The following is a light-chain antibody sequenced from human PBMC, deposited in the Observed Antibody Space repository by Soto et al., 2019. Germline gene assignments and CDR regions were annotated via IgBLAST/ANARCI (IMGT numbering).Light chain of an antibody. J-gene: IGLJ1*01. Sequence: QSALTQPPSASGSPGQSVTISCTGTSSDVGGYNYVSWYQQHPGKGAKLIIYEVSKRPSGVPDRFSGSKSDNTASLTVSGLQTEDEADYYCTSYAGRNSYVFGTGTKVTVL. CDR2: EVS. CDR3: TSYAGRNSYV. CDR1: SSDVGGYNY. V-gene: IGLV2-8*01.